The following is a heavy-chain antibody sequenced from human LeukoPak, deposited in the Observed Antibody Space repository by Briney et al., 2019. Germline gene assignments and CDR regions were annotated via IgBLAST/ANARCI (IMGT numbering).Heavy chain of an antibody. CDR2: MWYDGRNK. CDR1: GFTLSSFG. D-gene: IGHD3-16*01. Sequence: GGTLRLSCAAYGFTLSSFGMVWVRQAPGKGLEWVTLMWYDGRNKYYADSVKGRFTISRDNSKNTVYLQMNSLRGEDTAVYYCARVGDMEAFDIWGQGTRVTVSS. V-gene: IGHV3-33*01. J-gene: IGHJ3*02. CDR3: ARVGDMEAFDI.